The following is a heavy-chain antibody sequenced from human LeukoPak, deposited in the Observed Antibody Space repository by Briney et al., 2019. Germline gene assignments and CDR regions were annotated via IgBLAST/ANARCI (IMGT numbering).Heavy chain of an antibody. D-gene: IGHD3-22*01. J-gene: IGHJ4*02. CDR1: GYTFTSYG. Sequence: ASVKVSCKASGYTFTSYGISWVRQAPGQGLEWMGWISAYNGNTNYAQNFQGRVSMTTDTSTTTSHMELRSLRSDDTAVYYCATVFASGYFDYWGQGTLVTVSS. V-gene: IGHV1-18*01. CDR3: ATVFASGYFDY. CDR2: ISAYNGNT.